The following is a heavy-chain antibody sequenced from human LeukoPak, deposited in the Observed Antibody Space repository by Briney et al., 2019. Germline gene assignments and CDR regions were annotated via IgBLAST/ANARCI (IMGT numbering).Heavy chain of an antibody. Sequence: GGSLRLSCAASGFTFSSYAMHWVRQAPGQGLEWVAVISYDGSNKYYADSVKGRFTISRDDSKNTLYLQMNSLRAEDTAVYYCARDRDYYGSGSHYDAFDIWGQGTMVTVSS. CDR3: ARDRDYYGSGSHYDAFDI. CDR2: ISYDGSNK. D-gene: IGHD3-10*01. CDR1: GFTFSSYA. J-gene: IGHJ3*02. V-gene: IGHV3-30*04.